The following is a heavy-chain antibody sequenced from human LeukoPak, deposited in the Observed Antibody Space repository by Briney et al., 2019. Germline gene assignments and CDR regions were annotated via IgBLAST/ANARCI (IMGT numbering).Heavy chain of an antibody. V-gene: IGHV3-30-3*01. Sequence: PGRSLRLSCAASGFTFSSYAMHWVRQAPGKGLEWVAVISYDGSNKYYADSVKGRFTISRDNSKNTLYLQMNSLRAEDTAVYYCARGRTGTTLSEYYFDYCGQGTLVTVSS. D-gene: IGHD1-1*01. CDR2: ISYDGSNK. CDR1: GFTFSSYA. J-gene: IGHJ4*02. CDR3: ARGRTGTTLSEYYFDY.